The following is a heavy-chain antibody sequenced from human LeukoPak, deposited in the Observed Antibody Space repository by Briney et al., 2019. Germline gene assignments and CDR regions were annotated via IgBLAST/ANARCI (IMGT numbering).Heavy chain of an antibody. V-gene: IGHV3-11*04. Sequence: PGGSLRLSCAASGFTFSDYYMSWIRQAPGKGLQWVSYISGSGSTIYYADSVKGRFTISRDNAKNSLYLQMNSLRAEDTAAYYCARVGIRDAFDIWGQGTMVTVSS. J-gene: IGHJ3*02. CDR2: ISGSGSTI. CDR3: ARVGIRDAFDI. CDR1: GFTFSDYY. D-gene: IGHD3-10*01.